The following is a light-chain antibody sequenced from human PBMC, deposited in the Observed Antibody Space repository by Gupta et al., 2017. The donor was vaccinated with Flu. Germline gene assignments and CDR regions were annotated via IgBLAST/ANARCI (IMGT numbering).Light chain of an antibody. J-gene: IGKJ2*03. V-gene: IGKV3-20*01. CDR2: GAS. CDR1: QSVSSSY. CDR3: QQYGSSYS. Sequence: ELVLPQSPGTLSLSPGERATLSCRASQSVSSSYLAWYQQKPGQAPRLLIYGASSRATGIPDRFSGSGSGTDFTLTISRLEPEDFAVYYCQQYGSSYSFGQGTKLEIK.